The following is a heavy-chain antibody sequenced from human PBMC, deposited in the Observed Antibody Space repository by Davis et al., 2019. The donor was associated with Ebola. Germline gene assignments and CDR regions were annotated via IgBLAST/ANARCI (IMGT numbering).Heavy chain of an antibody. J-gene: IGHJ6*02. V-gene: IGHV4-30-4*01. D-gene: IGHD3-22*01. CDR1: GGSISSGDYY. Sequence: SETLSLTCTVSGGSISSGDYYWSWIRQPPGKGLEWIGYIYYSGSTYYNPSLKSRITISVDTSKNHFSLKLSSVTAAATAVYYCARMIRGYHDMNVWGQGPTVTVSS. CDR2: IYYSGST. CDR3: ARMIRGYHDMNV.